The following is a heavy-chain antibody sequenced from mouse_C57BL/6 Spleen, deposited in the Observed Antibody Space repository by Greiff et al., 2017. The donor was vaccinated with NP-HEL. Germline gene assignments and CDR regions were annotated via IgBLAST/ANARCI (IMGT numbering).Heavy chain of an antibody. CDR1: GYTFTDYN. CDR3: ARSSYPGSYFDY. D-gene: IGHD6-5*01. CDR2: INPNNGGT. J-gene: IGHJ2*01. Sequence: EVQLQQSGPELVKPGASVKIPCKASGYTFTDYNMDWVKQSHGKSLEWIGDINPNNGGTIYNQKFKGKATLTVDKSSSTAYMELRSLTSEDTAVYYCARSSYPGSYFDYWGQGTTLTVSS. V-gene: IGHV1-18*01.